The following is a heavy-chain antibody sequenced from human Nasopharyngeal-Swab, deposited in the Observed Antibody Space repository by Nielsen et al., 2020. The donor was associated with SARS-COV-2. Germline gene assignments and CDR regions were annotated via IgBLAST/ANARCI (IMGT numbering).Heavy chain of an antibody. J-gene: IGHJ4*02. CDR3: AKEEAYYDTAFDY. CDR1: GLTVSSTY. V-gene: IGHV3-53*05. CDR2: TEIGGTT. Sequence: GESLKISCAVSGLTVSSTYMSWVRQAPGKGLEWVSVTEIGGTTHYADSVKGRFSISRDNAKNTLYLQMNSLRAEDTAVYYCAKEEAYYDTAFDYWGQGTLVTVSS. D-gene: IGHD3-16*01.